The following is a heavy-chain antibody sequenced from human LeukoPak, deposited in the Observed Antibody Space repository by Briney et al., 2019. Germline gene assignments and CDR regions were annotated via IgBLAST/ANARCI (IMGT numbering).Heavy chain of an antibody. Sequence: GGSLRLSXAASGFTFSSYAMSWIRQAPGKGPEWVSAISGSGGSTYYADSVKGQFTISRDNSKNTLYLQMNSLRAEDTAVYYCAKDRFLWASVGAFDIWGQGTMVTVSS. CDR1: GFTFSSYA. J-gene: IGHJ3*02. CDR3: AKDRFLWASVGAFDI. D-gene: IGHD2/OR15-2a*01. CDR2: ISGSGGST. V-gene: IGHV3-23*01.